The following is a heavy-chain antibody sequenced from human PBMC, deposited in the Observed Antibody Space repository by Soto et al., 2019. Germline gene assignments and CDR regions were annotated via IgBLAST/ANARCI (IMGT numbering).Heavy chain of an antibody. V-gene: IGHV3-74*01. Sequence: EVQLVESGGGLIQPGGSLSLSCAASGFTFSSYWMHWVRQAPGKGLVWVARINSVGSSTSYADSVKGRFTISRDNAKNTLYLQMNSLSAEDTAVYYCARDFMVYAIHWGQGTLVTVSS. D-gene: IGHD2-8*01. J-gene: IGHJ4*02. CDR2: INSVGSST. CDR1: GFTFSSYW. CDR3: ARDFMVYAIH.